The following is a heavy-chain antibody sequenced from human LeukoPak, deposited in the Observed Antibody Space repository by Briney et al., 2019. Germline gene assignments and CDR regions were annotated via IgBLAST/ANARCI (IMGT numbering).Heavy chain of an antibody. D-gene: IGHD3-10*01. CDR2: TYYRSKWYN. V-gene: IGHV6-1*01. CDR1: GDSVSSNSAA. CDR3: ARGGTYDPRGGPYYFDY. J-gene: IGHJ4*02. Sequence: SQTLSLTCVISGDSVSSNSAAWNWIRQSPSRGLEWLGRTYYRSKWYNDYAVSVKSRITINPDTSKNQFSLQLNSVTPEDTAVYYCARGGTYDPRGGPYYFDYWGQGTLVTVSS.